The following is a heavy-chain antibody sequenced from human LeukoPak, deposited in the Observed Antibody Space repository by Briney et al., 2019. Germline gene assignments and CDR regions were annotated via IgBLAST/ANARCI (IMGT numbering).Heavy chain of an antibody. CDR1: GFTFSGFA. D-gene: IGHD2-8*01. V-gene: IGHV3-23*01. Sequence: GGSLRLSCAASGFTFSGFAMSWVRQTPGKGLEWVSTVSGSGDYTYYADSVKGRFTISRDNSKNTLYLQMNSLRAEDTAVYYCAKGFSFADGYFDYWGQGTVVTVSS. CDR2: VSGSGDYT. CDR3: AKGFSFADGYFDY. J-gene: IGHJ4*02.